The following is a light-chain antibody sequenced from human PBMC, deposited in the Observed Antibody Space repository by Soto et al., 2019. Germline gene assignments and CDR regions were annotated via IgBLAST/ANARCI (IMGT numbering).Light chain of an antibody. Sequence: DVVLTQSPLSLPVTLGQPASISCGSSQSLVHTNGHTFLHWFHRRPGQSPRRLIYRVSNRDSGVPDRFSGSGSGTDFTLRISRVEAEDVGIYYCMQSTYWPLTLGGGTKVDIK. V-gene: IGKV2-30*02. J-gene: IGKJ4*01. CDR1: QSLVHTNGHTF. CDR3: MQSTYWPLT. CDR2: RVS.